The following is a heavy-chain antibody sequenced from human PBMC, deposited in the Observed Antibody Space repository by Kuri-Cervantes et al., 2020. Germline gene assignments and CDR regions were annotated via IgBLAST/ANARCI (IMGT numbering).Heavy chain of an antibody. D-gene: IGHD1-14*01. V-gene: IGHV3-9*01. CDR2: ISWNSGSI. CDR1: GFTFDDYA. J-gene: IGHJ6*02. CDR3: ARTHTLRYYYGMDV. Sequence: GGSLRLSCAASGFTFDDYAMHWVRQAPGKGLEWVSGISWNSGSIGYADSVKGRFTISRDNAKNSLYLQMNSLRAEDTAVYYCARTHTLRYYYGMDVWGQGTTVTVSS.